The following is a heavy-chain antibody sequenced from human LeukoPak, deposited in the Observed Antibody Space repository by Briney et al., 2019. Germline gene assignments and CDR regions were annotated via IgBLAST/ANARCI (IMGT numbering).Heavy chain of an antibody. D-gene: IGHD3-10*01. CDR1: GSTFSSYA. CDR3: ARDSGYYGSGSFGPDY. CDR2: ISSNGGST. V-gene: IGHV3-64*01. Sequence: GGSLRLSCAASGSTFSSYAMHWVRQAPGKGLEYVSAISSNGGSTYYANSVKGRFTISRDNSKNTLYLQMGSLRAEDMAVYYCARDSGYYGSGSFGPDYWGQGTLVTVSS. J-gene: IGHJ4*02.